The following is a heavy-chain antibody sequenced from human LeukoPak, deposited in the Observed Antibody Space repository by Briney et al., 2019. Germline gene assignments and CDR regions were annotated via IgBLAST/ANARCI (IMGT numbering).Heavy chain of an antibody. D-gene: IGHD6-19*01. CDR3: ARALSVGSGWFYFDY. CDR2: IRFDRSDT. J-gene: IGHJ4*02. Sequence: SLRLSCAASGFTFSHYDMHWVRQAPGKGLEWVAFIRFDRSDTYYTESVKGRFTVSRDNSKDALHLQMNSLRAEDTAVYFCARALSVGSGWFYFDYGGQGTLVTVSS. CDR1: GFTFSHYD. V-gene: IGHV3-33*08.